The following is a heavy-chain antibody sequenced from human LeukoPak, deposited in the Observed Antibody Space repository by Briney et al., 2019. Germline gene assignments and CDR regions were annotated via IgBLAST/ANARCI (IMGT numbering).Heavy chain of an antibody. J-gene: IGHJ5*02. V-gene: IGHV4-59*08. CDR2: IYYSGGT. Sequence: SETLSLTCTVSGGSISSYYWSWIRQPPGKGLEWIGYIYYSGGTNYNPSLKSRVTISVDTSKNQFSLKLSSVTAADTAVYYCASGYDSRFNWFDPWGQGTLVTVSS. CDR3: ASGYDSRFNWFDP. CDR1: GGSISSYY. D-gene: IGHD3-22*01.